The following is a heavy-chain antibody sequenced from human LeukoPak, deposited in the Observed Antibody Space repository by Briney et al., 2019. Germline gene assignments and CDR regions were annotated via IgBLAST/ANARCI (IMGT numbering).Heavy chain of an antibody. Sequence: SVKVSCKASGGTFSSYAISWVRQAPGQGLEWMGGIIPICGTANYAQKFQGRVTITADESTSTAYMELSSLRSEDTAVYYCAREGFPPKISDFWSGLGPYYYYGMDVWGQGTTVTVSS. CDR1: GGTFSSYA. D-gene: IGHD3-3*01. CDR3: AREGFPPKISDFWSGLGPYYYYGMDV. V-gene: IGHV1-69*13. CDR2: IIPICGTA. J-gene: IGHJ6*02.